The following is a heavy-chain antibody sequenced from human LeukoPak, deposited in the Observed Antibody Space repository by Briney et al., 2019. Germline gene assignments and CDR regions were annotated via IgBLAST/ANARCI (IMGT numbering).Heavy chain of an antibody. J-gene: IGHJ6*03. CDR1: GYTFTGYY. V-gene: IGHV1-2*02. Sequence: ASVKVSCKASGYTFTGYYMHWVRQAPGQGLEWMGWINPNSGGTNYAQKFQGRVTMTRDTSISTAYMGLSRLRSDDTAVYYCARDGGTDGYDWGVYYYMDVWGKGTTVTVSS. CDR2: INPNSGGT. D-gene: IGHD5-12*01. CDR3: ARDGGTDGYDWGVYYYMDV.